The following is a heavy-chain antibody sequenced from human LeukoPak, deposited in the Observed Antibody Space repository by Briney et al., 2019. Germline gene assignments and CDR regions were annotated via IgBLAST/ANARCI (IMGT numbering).Heavy chain of an antibody. CDR3: ARDPYYDFWSGPDLDY. CDR1: GFTFSSHW. Sequence: GGSLRLSCAASGFTFSSHWMHWVRQAPGKGLVWVSRINSDGSSTSYADSVKGRFTISRDNAKNTLYLQMNSLRAGDTAVYYCARDPYYDFWSGPDLDYWGQGTLVTVSS. CDR2: INSDGSST. D-gene: IGHD3-3*01. V-gene: IGHV3-74*01. J-gene: IGHJ4*02.